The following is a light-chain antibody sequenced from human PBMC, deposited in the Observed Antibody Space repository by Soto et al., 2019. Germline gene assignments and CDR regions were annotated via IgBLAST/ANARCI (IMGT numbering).Light chain of an antibody. CDR3: QQRSNWPPIT. CDR2: GAS. CDR1: QSVSSN. J-gene: IGKJ5*01. Sequence: EIVLPQSPGTLSLSPGERATLSCRASQSVSSNLAWYQQKPGQSPRLLIYGASTRATGIPARFSGSGSGTGFTLTISSLEPEDFAVYYCQQRSNWPPITFGQGTLPEIK. V-gene: IGKV3-11*01.